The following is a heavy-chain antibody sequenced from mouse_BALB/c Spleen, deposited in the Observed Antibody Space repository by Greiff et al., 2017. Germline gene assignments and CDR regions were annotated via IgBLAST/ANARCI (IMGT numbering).Heavy chain of an antibody. Sequence: EVHLVESGGGLVKPGGSLKLSCAASGFTFSDYYMYWVRQTPEKRLEWVATISDGGSYTYYPDSVKGRFTISRDNAKNNLYLQMSSLKSEDTAMYYCARNYGYDPYFDYWGQGTTLTVSS. J-gene: IGHJ2*01. D-gene: IGHD2-2*01. CDR2: ISDGGSYT. V-gene: IGHV5-4*02. CDR1: GFTFSDYY. CDR3: ARNYGYDPYFDY.